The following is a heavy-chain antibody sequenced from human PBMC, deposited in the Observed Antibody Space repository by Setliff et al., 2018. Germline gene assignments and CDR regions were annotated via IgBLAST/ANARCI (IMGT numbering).Heavy chain of an antibody. D-gene: IGHD7-27*01. CDR2: IYYRGST. CDR1: GGSISSSSYY. CDR3: ATLTGDRGVDY. Sequence: PSETLSLTCTVSGGSISSSSYYWGWIRQPPGKGLEWIGSIYYRGSTSYNSSLKSRVSISVDTSKNQFSLNLNSVTAADTAVYYCATLTGDRGVDYWGQGRLVTVSS. V-gene: IGHV4-39*01. J-gene: IGHJ4*02.